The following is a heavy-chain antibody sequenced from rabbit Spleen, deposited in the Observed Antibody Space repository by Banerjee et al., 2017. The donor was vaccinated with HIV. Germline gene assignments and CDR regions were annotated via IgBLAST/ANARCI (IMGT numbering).Heavy chain of an antibody. Sequence: ESGGGLVKPGASLTLTCTASGFSFSYSDYMCWVRQPPGKGPEWIACIGAGVTYTTYYATWAKGRFTISKTSSTTVTLQMTSLTAADTATYFCARDSGTSFSSYGMDLWGQGTLVTVS. CDR3: ARDSGTSFSSYGMDL. CDR1: GFSFSYSDY. V-gene: IGHV1S40*01. D-gene: IGHD8-1*01. J-gene: IGHJ6*01. CDR2: IGAGVTYTT.